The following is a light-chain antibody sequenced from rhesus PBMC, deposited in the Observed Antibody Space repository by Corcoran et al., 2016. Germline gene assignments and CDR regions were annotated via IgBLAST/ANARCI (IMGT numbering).Light chain of an antibody. CDR1: QGIPTY. J-gene: IGKJ1*01. CDR2: YTN. V-gene: IGKV1-32*01. CDR3: QQYNTLPWT. Sequence: DIQMTQSPSSLSASLRDRVTITCRASQGIPTYLNWNQQKPGKAPKLRIYYTNRLESGVPSRFSGSGSGTEVTLTIISLQPEDFATDYCQQYNTLPWTFGQGTKVEIK.